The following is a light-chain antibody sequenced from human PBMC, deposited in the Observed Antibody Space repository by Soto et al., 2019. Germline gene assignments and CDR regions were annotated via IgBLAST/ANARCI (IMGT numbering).Light chain of an antibody. CDR2: GAS. CDR3: QQLNTFHPFFT. J-gene: IGKJ3*01. V-gene: IGKV1-9*01. CDR1: QGIRSY. Sequence: DIQLTQSPSFLSASVGDRVTITCRASQGIRSYLAWYQQRPGKAPELLIYGASTLRPGGASRFSGSGSGTEFTLTISSLQFEDFATSFWQQLNTFHPFFTSGPGTKLDIK.